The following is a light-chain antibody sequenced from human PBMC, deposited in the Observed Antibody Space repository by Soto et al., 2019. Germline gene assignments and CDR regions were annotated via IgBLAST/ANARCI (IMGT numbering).Light chain of an antibody. V-gene: IGLV1-47*01. CDR1: SSNIGSNY. J-gene: IGLJ1*01. Sequence: QAVVTQPPSASGTPGQRVTISCSGSSSNIGSNYVYWYQQLPGTAPKLLIYRNNQRPSGVPDRFSGSKSGTSASLALSGLRSEDEADYYCAAWDDSLSAFYVFGTGTKVTVL. CDR3: AAWDDSLSAFYV. CDR2: RNN.